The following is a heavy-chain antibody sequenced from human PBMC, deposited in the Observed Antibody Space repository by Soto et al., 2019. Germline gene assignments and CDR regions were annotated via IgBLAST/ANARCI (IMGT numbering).Heavy chain of an antibody. Sequence: ASVKVSCKASGGTFSSYAISWVRQAPGQGLEWMGGIIPIFGTANYAQKFQGRVTITADESTSTAYMELSSLRSEDTAVYYCASSTPQPITMVRGVMIESGQYYFDYWGQGTLVTVSS. CDR3: ASSTPQPITMVRGVMIESGQYYFDY. CDR1: GGTFSSYA. J-gene: IGHJ4*02. CDR2: IIPIFGTA. D-gene: IGHD3-10*01. V-gene: IGHV1-69*13.